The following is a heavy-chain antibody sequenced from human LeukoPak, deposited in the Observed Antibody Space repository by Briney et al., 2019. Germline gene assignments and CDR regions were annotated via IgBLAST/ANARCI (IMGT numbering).Heavy chain of an antibody. CDR3: ARHETRSTYYDFWSGYYVAH. Sequence: SETLSLTCTVSGGSINNRIYYWGWLRQPPGKRLEWIGSIYYVGSTYKNPSLKSRITMSVDTSKNQFSLKLTSVTAADTAMYYCARHETRSTYYDFWSGYYVAHWGQGTLVTVSS. CDR1: GGSINNRIYY. CDR2: IYYVGST. D-gene: IGHD3-3*01. J-gene: IGHJ5*02. V-gene: IGHV4-39*01.